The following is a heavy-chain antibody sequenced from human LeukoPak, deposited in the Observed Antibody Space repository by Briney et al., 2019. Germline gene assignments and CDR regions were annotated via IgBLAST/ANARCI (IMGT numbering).Heavy chain of an antibody. CDR1: GGSISSYY. CDR2: IYYSGST. Sequence: SETLSLTCTVSGGSISSYYWSWIRQPPGKGLEWIGYIYYSGSTNYNPSLKGRVTISVDTSKNQFSLKLSSVTAADTAVYYCARGGVQLERLSWFDPWGQGTLVTVSS. CDR3: ARGGVQLERLSWFDP. J-gene: IGHJ5*02. V-gene: IGHV4-59*01. D-gene: IGHD1-1*01.